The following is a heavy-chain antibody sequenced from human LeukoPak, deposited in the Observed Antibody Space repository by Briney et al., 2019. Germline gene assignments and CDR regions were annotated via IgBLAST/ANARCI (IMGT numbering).Heavy chain of an antibody. CDR2: ISYDGSNK. CDR3: AKDFFLSTVTGVFDY. D-gene: IGHD4-17*01. CDR1: GFTFSSYG. V-gene: IGHV3-30*18. J-gene: IGHJ4*02. Sequence: PGGSLRLSCAASGFTFSSYGMHWVRQASGKGLEWVAVISYDGSNKYYADSVKGRFTISRDNSKNTLYLQMNSLRAEDTAVYYCAKDFFLSTVTGVFDYWGQGTLVTVSS.